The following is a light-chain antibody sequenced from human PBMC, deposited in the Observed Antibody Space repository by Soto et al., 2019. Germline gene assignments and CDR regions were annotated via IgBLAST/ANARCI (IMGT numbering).Light chain of an antibody. Sequence: DIQMTQSPSTLSASVGDRVTITCRASQRISSWLAWYQQKPGKAPKLLIYDASSLESGVPSRFSGSGSGTEFTLTISSLQPDDFATYYCQQYEGTFGQGTKLEIK. V-gene: IGKV1-5*01. J-gene: IGKJ2*01. CDR3: QQYEGT. CDR1: QRISSW. CDR2: DAS.